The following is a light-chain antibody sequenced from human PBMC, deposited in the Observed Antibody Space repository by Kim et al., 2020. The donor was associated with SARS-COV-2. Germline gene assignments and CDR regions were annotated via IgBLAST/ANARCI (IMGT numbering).Light chain of an antibody. CDR3: NSRESGVNHVV. V-gene: IGLV3-19*01. J-gene: IGLJ3*02. CDR1: SLRSYY. Sequence: ALGHTVRITCQGDSLRSYYASWYQQKQGQAPVLVIYEKNNRPSGIPDRFSGSSSGNTASLTITGAQAEDEADYYCNSRESGVNHVVFGGGTQLTVL. CDR2: EKN.